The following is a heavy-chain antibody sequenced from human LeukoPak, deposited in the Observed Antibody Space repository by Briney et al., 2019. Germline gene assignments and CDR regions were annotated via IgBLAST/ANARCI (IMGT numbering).Heavy chain of an antibody. V-gene: IGHV3-53*01. J-gene: IGHJ4*02. CDR1: GFTVSSNY. CDR2: IYSGGST. CDR3: ARDPQTTYGSGSYESH. Sequence: GGSLRLSCAASGFTVSSNYMSWVRQAPGKGLGWASVIYSGGSTYYADSVKGRFTISRDNSKNTLYLQMNSLRAEDTAVYYCARDPQTTYGSGSYESHWGQGTLVTVSS. D-gene: IGHD3-10*01.